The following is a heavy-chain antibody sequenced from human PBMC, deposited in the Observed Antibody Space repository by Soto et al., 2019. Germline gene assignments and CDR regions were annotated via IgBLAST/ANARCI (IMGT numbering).Heavy chain of an antibody. CDR1: GYTLTELS. V-gene: IGHV1-24*01. J-gene: IGHJ6*03. CDR3: ATGPKASTSVYYMDV. CDR2: FDPEDGET. Sequence: QVQLVQSGAEVKKPGASVKVSCKVSGYTLTELSMHWVRQAPGKGLEWMGGFDPEDGETIYAQKFQGRVTMTEDTSTDTDDMELSSLRYEDTAVYYCATGPKASTSVYYMDVWGKGTTVTVSS. D-gene: IGHD2-8*02.